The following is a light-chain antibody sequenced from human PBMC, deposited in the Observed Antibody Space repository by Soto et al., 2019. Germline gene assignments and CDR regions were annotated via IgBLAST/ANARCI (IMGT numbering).Light chain of an antibody. CDR2: GAS. CDR3: QQLNTYPIT. Sequence: IQLTQSPSSLSASVGDRVTITCRASQGISSYLAWYQQKPGKAPKLLIYGASTLEGGVPFRFIGSGSGTDFTLIISSVQPEDFATDYCQQLNTYPITFGQGTRLEIK. CDR1: QGISSY. V-gene: IGKV1-9*01. J-gene: IGKJ5*01.